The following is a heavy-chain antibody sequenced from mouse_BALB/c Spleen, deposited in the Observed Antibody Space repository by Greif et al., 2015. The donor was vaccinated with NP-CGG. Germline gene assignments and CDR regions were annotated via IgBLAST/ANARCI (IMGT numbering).Heavy chain of an antibody. CDR3: TRDRGFLN. CDR1: GFTFSSYT. V-gene: IGHV5-6-4*01. J-gene: IGHJ3*01. D-gene: IGHD3-1*01. Sequence: EVKLVESGGGLVKPGGSLKLSCAASGFTFSSYTMSWVRQTPEKRLEWVATISSGGSYTYYPDSVKGRFSISRDNAKNTLYLQMSSLKSEDTAMYYCTRDRGFLNWGQGTLVTVSA. CDR2: ISSGGSYT.